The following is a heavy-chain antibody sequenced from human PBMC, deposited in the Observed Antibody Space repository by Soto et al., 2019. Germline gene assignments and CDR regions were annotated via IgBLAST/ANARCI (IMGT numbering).Heavy chain of an antibody. CDR3: ARDRPTDH. CDR1: GYTFSRYA. V-gene: IGHV1-18*01. Sequence: QVQLVQSGAEVKKPGASVTVSCKASGYTFSRYAMSWLRQAPGQGLEWMGWITSDTHEAIYAQKFQGRVVLTRDRSTSTAYMELRSLTYDDTAVYYCARDRPTDHWGQGTLVTVSS. J-gene: IGHJ5*02. CDR2: ITSDTHEA.